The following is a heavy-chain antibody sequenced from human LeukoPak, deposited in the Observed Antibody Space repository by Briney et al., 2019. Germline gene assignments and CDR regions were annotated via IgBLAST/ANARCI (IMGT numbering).Heavy chain of an antibody. CDR3: AKPPGLRFLEWYPDAFDI. CDR2: IWYDGSNK. Sequence: GGSLRLSCATSGSTFSSYGMHWVRQAPGKGLEWVAVIWYDGSNKYYADSVKGRFTISRDNSKNTLYLQMNSLRAEDTAVYYCAKPPGLRFLEWYPDAFDIWGQGTMVTVSS. J-gene: IGHJ3*02. V-gene: IGHV3-33*06. D-gene: IGHD3-3*01. CDR1: GSTFSSYG.